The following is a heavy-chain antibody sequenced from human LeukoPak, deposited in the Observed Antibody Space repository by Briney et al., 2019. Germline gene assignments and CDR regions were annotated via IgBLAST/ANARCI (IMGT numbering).Heavy chain of an antibody. V-gene: IGHV1-69*06. D-gene: IGHD4-17*01. Sequence: GASVKVPCKASGDTFSSFAVSWVRQAPGQGLEWMGRIIPLFGTADYAQGYQGRVTISADNSLNTAYLELSSLTSEDTAVYYCASPYDYGDHYLDALHIWGQGTIVTVSS. CDR2: IIPLFGTA. CDR3: ASPYDYGDHYLDALHI. CDR1: GDTFSSFA. J-gene: IGHJ3*02.